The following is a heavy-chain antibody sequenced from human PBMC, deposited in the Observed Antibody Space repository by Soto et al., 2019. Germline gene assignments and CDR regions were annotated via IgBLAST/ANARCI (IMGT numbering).Heavy chain of an antibody. CDR2: ISAYKGDT. J-gene: IGHJ4*02. V-gene: IGHV1-18*01. Sequence: ASVKVSCKASGYTFSNYGISWVRQAPGQGLEWMGWISAYKGDTNYAQKFQERVTITRDMSTNTAYMELSSLRSEDTAVYYCAALGVNFDHWGQGTLVTDSS. D-gene: IGHD2-8*01. CDR3: AALGVNFDH. CDR1: GYTFSNYG.